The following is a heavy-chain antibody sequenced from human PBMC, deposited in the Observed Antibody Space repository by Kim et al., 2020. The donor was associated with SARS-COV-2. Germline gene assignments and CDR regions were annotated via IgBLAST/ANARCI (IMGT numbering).Heavy chain of an antibody. CDR2: IYYSGST. J-gene: IGHJ2*01. Sequence: SETLSLTCTVSGGSISSGGYYWSWIRQHPGKGLEWIGYIYYSGSTYYNPSLKSRVTISVDTSKNQFSLKLSSVTAADTAVYYCARDRGGDPLLRWYFDLCGRGTLVTVSS. V-gene: IGHV4-31*03. CDR1: GGSISSGGYY. CDR3: ARDRGGDPLLRWYFDL. D-gene: IGHD3-10*01.